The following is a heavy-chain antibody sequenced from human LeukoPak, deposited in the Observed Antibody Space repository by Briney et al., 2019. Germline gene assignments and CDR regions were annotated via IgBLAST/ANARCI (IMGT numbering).Heavy chain of an antibody. CDR2: IMQDGSEK. CDR1: GFTLSYYW. Sequence: GGSLGLSCAASGFTLSYYWMTWVRRAPGKGLEWVANIMQDGSEKYYVDSVKGRFTISRDNAKNSLYLQMNSLRAEDTAVYYCARHSAGYTTFFDYWGQGTLVTVSS. J-gene: IGHJ4*02. D-gene: IGHD5-24*01. V-gene: IGHV3-7*04. CDR3: ARHSAGYTTFFDY.